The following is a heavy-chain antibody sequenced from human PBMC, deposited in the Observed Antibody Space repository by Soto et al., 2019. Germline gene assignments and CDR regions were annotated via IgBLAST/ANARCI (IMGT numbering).Heavy chain of an antibody. D-gene: IGHD4-17*01. CDR1: GGSFSGYY. Sequence: QVQLQQWGAGLLKPSETLSLTCAVYGGSFSGYYWSWIRQPPRKGLEWIGEINHSGSTNYNPSLNSRVTISVDTSKNQFSLKLSSVTAADTAVYYCAREYGDYGVIDYWGQGTLVTVSS. CDR2: INHSGST. V-gene: IGHV4-34*01. CDR3: AREYGDYGVIDY. J-gene: IGHJ4*02.